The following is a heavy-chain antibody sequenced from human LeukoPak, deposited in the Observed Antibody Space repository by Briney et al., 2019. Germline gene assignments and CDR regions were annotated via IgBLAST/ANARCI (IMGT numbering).Heavy chain of an antibody. Sequence: GGSLRLSCAASGFTFSSYAMTWVRQAPGKGLEWVSVISSSGGSTYYADSVKGRFTISRDNSKNTLYLQMNSLRAEDTAVYYCAKHQSGWSYWGQGTLVTVSS. J-gene: IGHJ4*02. CDR2: ISSSGGST. D-gene: IGHD6-19*01. CDR1: GFTFSSYA. CDR3: AKHQSGWSY. V-gene: IGHV3-23*01.